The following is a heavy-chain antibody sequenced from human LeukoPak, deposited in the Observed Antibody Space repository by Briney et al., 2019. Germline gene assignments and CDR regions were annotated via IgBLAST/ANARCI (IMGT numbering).Heavy chain of an antibody. CDR3: AREKKTGTTRWFGP. Sequence: PSETLSLTCTVSGGSISSSSYYWGWIRQPPGKGLEWIGSIYYSGSTYYNPSLKSRVTISVDTSKNQFSLKLSSVTAADTAVYYCAREKKTGTTRWFGPWGQGTLVTVSS. CDR2: IYYSGST. D-gene: IGHD1-14*01. V-gene: IGHV4-39*02. J-gene: IGHJ5*02. CDR1: GGSISSSSYY.